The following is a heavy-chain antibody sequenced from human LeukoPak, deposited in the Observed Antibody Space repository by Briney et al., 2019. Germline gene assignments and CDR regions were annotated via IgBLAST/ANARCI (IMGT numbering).Heavy chain of an antibody. CDR2: ISWNSGSI. CDR3: ARSGPNYYSDY. CDR1: GFTFDDYA. J-gene: IGHJ4*02. Sequence: SLRLSCAASGFTFDDYAMHWVRQAPGKGLEWVSGISWNSGSIGYADSVKGRFTISRDNAKNSLYLQMNSLRAEDTALYYCARSGPNYYSDYWGQGTLVTVSS. V-gene: IGHV3-9*01. D-gene: IGHD4/OR15-4a*01.